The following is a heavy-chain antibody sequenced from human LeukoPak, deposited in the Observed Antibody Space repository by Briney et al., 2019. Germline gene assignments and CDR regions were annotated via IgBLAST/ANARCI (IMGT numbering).Heavy chain of an antibody. J-gene: IGHJ4*02. CDR2: ISSSGSTI. CDR1: GFTISSHE. D-gene: IGHD6-19*01. Sequence: PGGSLRLSCAASGFTISSHEMKWVRQAPGKGREWLSYISSSGSTIYYVDSVKRRFTISRDNSNNSLYLQMNGLRAEDTAVYYCARVFYSSGLPYWGQGTLVTVSS. CDR3: ARVFYSSGLPY. V-gene: IGHV3-48*03.